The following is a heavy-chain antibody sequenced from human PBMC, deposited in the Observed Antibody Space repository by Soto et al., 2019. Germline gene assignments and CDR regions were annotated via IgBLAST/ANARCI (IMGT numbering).Heavy chain of an antibody. Sequence: GSLRLSCAASGFTFSSYEMNWVRQAPGKGLEWVSYISSSGSTIYYADSVKGRFTISRDNAKNSLYLQMNSLRAEDTAVYYCARSGAARRGDYWGQGTLVTVSS. CDR2: ISSSGSTI. D-gene: IGHD6-6*01. CDR3: ARSGAARRGDY. J-gene: IGHJ4*02. V-gene: IGHV3-48*03. CDR1: GFTFSSYE.